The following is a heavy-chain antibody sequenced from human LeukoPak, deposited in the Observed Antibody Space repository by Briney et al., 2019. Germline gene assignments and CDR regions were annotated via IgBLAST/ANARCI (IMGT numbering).Heavy chain of an antibody. D-gene: IGHD3-22*01. Sequence: SETLSLTCTVYGGSISSYYWSWIRQPPGKGLEWIGNIYYSGSTNYNPSLKSRVTISVDTSKNQFSLKLSSVTAADTAVYYCTRGSIAYYSMDVWGKGTTVTISS. J-gene: IGHJ6*03. CDR2: IYYSGST. V-gene: IGHV4-59*01. CDR3: TRGSIAYYSMDV. CDR1: GGSISSYY.